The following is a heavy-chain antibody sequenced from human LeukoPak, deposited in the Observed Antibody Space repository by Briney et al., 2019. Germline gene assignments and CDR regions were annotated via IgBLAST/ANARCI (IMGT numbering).Heavy chain of an antibody. CDR1: GFPFSSYA. V-gene: IGHV3-23*01. CDR3: AKDQSCSGGSCYFDY. CDR2: ISGSGGST. D-gene: IGHD2-15*01. J-gene: IGHJ4*02. Sequence: GGSLRLSCAASGFPFSSYAMTWVRQAPGKGLEWVSGISGSGGSTYYADSVKGRFTISRDNSKNTLYLQMNSLRAEDTAVYYCAKDQSCSGGSCYFDYWGQGTLVTVSS.